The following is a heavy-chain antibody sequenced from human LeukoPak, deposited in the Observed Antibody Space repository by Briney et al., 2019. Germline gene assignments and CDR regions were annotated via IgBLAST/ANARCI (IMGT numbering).Heavy chain of an antibody. V-gene: IGHV4-39*01. CDR1: GGSISSGGYY. D-gene: IGHD6-19*01. CDR3: ARQYSSGWPWFDP. J-gene: IGHJ5*02. Sequence: SETLSLTCTVSGGSISSGGYYWGWIRQPPGKGLEWIGSIYYSGGTYYNPSLKSRFTISVDTSKNQFSLKLTSVTAADAALYYCARQYSSGWPWFDPWGQGTLVTVSS. CDR2: IYYSGGT.